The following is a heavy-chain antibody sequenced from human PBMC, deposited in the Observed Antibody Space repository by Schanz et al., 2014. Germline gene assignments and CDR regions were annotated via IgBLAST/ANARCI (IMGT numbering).Heavy chain of an antibody. Sequence: EVQVVESGGGLVQPGGSLRLSCTASGFNSDDYAMHWVRQAPGKGLEWVSAMNESHSTIYYADSVRGRFTISRDNAENTLFLQMNSLRAEDTAVYYCARGGPAYYFDDWGQGTLVTVSS. V-gene: IGHV3-9*02. CDR2: MNESHSTI. CDR3: ARGGPAYYFDD. J-gene: IGHJ4*02. CDR1: GFNSDDYA.